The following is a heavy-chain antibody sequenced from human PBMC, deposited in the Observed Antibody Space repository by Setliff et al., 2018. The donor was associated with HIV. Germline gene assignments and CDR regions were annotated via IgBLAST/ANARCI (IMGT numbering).Heavy chain of an antibody. J-gene: IGHJ3*02. CDR1: TYSISSGYY. D-gene: IGHD1-7*01. CDR3: ARHGGITGTTDAFDI. Sequence: SETLSLTCAVSTYSISSGYYWGWIRLPPGKGLEWIGSIYHSGSTYYNPFLKSRVTISVDTSKNQFSLKLSSVTAADTAVYYCARHGGITGTTDAFDIWGQGTMVTVSS. CDR2: IYHSGST. V-gene: IGHV4-38-2*01.